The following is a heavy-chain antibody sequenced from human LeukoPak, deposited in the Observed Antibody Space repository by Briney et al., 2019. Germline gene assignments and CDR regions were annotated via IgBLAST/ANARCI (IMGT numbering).Heavy chain of an antibody. J-gene: IGHJ4*02. D-gene: IGHD1-7*01. CDR3: ARDPPEDEWNSLDS. Sequence: PSETLSLTCTVSGGSVNGYYWDWIRQAPGKGLEWIGFIHYSGLTVYSPSLQSRVSMSVDTSRNQFSLDLSSVTAADTALYYCARDPPEDEWNSLDSWGQGILVTVSS. CDR2: IHYSGLT. CDR1: GGSVNGYY. V-gene: IGHV4-59*02.